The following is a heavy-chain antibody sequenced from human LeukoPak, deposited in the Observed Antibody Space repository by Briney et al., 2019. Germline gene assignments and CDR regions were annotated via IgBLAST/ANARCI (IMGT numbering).Heavy chain of an antibody. CDR3: ARDISSGWFWVY. D-gene: IGHD6-19*01. CDR1: GFTFSSYW. CDR2: IKQDGSEK. J-gene: IGHJ4*02. V-gene: IGHV3-7*01. Sequence: GGSLRLSCAASGFTFSSYWMSWVRQAPGKGLEWVANIKQDGSEKHYVDSVKGRFTISRDNAKNSLYLQMNSLGAEDTAVYYCARDISSGWFWVYWGQGTLVTVSS.